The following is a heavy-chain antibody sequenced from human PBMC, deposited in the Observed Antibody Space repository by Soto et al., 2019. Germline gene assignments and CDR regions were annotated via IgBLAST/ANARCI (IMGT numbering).Heavy chain of an antibody. CDR2: FDREDGET. V-gene: IGHV1-24*01. Sequence: QVQLVQSGAEVKKPGASVKVSCKVSGYFLTDLTIQWVRQAPGKGLEWMGGFDREDGETIYAQKFQGRVTMTEDPSTDSAYMELSSLTSEDTAIYYCAHGEGIVKSIIYFDYWGQGTLVTVPS. CDR1: GYFLTDLT. J-gene: IGHJ4*02. CDR3: AHGEGIVKSIIYFDY. D-gene: IGHD1-26*01.